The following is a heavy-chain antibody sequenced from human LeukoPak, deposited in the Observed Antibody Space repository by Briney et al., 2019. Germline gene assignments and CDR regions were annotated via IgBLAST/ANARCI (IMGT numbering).Heavy chain of an antibody. CDR3: TRDRGAYNLYDY. D-gene: IGHD1-1*01. J-gene: IGHJ4*02. V-gene: IGHV3-49*03. Sequence: GGSLRLSCVGSGFTFSSYHMNWIRQAPGKGLEWVGFIRSKAYGETADYAASVKGRFTISRDDSKAIAYLQMNSLKTEDTAVYHCTRDRGAYNLYDYWGQGTLVTVSP. CDR2: IRSKAYGETA. CDR1: GFTFSSYH.